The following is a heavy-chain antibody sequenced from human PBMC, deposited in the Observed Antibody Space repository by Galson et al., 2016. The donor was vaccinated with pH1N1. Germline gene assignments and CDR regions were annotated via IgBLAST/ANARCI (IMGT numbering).Heavy chain of an antibody. CDR1: GGTFNNYP. J-gene: IGHJ6*02. CDR2: IIPIFGTA. Sequence: SVKVSCKASGGTFNNYPISWLRQAPGHGLEWMGRIIPIFGTANYAQKFQGRVTITEDKSTSTAYMELSSRRSEDTDVYYCARGQASVSTSYYYGMDVWGQGTTVTVSS. D-gene: IGHD4-11*01. V-gene: IGHV1-69*06. CDR3: ARGQASVSTSYYYGMDV.